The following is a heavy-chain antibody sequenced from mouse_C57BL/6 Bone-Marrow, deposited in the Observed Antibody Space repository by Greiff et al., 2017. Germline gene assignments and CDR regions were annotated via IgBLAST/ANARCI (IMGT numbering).Heavy chain of an antibody. CDR1: GFNIKDDY. Sequence: EVQLQQSGAELVRPGASVKLSCTASGFNIKDDYMHWVKQRPEQGLEWIGWIDPENGDTEYASKFQGKATITADTSSNTAYLQLSSLTSEDTAVYYCTREEDGYYGLDYWGQGTTLTVSS. D-gene: IGHD2-3*01. CDR2: IDPENGDT. V-gene: IGHV14-4*01. CDR3: TREEDGYYGLDY. J-gene: IGHJ2*01.